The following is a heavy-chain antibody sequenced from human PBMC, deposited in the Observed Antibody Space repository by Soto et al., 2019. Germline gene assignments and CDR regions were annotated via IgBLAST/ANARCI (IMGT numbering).Heavy chain of an antibody. D-gene: IGHD1-26*01. Sequence: EVQQLDSGGGWVQPGGSLRLSCAASGFKFSDNARSWVRQAPEKGPEWVAGISGNGDTTYYVESVKGRFTISRDNSKSTLHLQMNSLRAEDTAVYYCAQCPSPFGGCVRVDYWGQGTLVTVSS. V-gene: IGHV3-23*01. J-gene: IGHJ4*01. CDR3: AQCPSPFGGCVRVDY. CDR2: ISGNGDTT. CDR1: GFKFSDNA.